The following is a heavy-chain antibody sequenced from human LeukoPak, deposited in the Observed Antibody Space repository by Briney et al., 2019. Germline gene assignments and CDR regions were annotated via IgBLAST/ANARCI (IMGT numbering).Heavy chain of an antibody. V-gene: IGHV1-2*04. CDR3: AREHCSGGSCYPQYDY. Sequence: GASVKVSCKASGYTFTGYYMHWVRQAPGQGLEWMGWINPNSGGTNYAQKLQGWVTMTRDTSISTAYMELSRLRSDDTAVYYCAREHCSGGSCYPQYDYWGQGTLVTVSS. CDR2: INPNSGGT. D-gene: IGHD2-15*01. CDR1: GYTFTGYY. J-gene: IGHJ4*02.